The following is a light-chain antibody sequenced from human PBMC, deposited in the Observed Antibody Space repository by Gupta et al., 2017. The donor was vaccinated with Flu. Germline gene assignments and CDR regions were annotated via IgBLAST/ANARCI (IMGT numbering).Light chain of an antibody. CDR1: QSHRQSDGRSY. J-gene: IGKJ2*01. CDR3: MQSLQYPRT. CDR2: EGS. V-gene: IGKV2D-29*01. Sequence: VTPGKPSCGCCKASQSHRQSDGRSYLYWYQQKPGQPPQLLICEGSHRGSGVADRFSGRGSGTDFTLRISRVEAEDVGVYYCMQSLQYPRTFGQGTKLDIK.